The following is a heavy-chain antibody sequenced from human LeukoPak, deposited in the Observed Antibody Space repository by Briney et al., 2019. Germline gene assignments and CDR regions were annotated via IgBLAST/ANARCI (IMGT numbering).Heavy chain of an antibody. CDR2: IYYSGST. CDR3: ARHSGAGTGFVY. J-gene: IGHJ4*02. Sequence: PSESLSLTCTVSGGSTSSYYWSWIRQPPGKGLEWIGYIYYSGSTNYNPSLKSRLTISIDTSKNRFSLKLSSVTAADTAVYYCARHSGAGTGFVYWGQGTLVTVSS. D-gene: IGHD6-19*01. V-gene: IGHV4-59*08. CDR1: GGSTSSYY.